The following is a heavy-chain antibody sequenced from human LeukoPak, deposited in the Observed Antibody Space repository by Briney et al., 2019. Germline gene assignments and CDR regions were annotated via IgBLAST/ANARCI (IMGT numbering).Heavy chain of an antibody. V-gene: IGHV3-30*04. CDR3: ARAKYYDILTGRRGYYYYGMDV. CDR2: ISYDGSNK. CDR1: GFTFSSYA. D-gene: IGHD3-9*01. J-gene: IGHJ6*04. Sequence: GRSLRLSCAASGFTFSSYAMHWVRQAPGKGLEWVAVISYDGSNKYYADSVKGRFTISRDNSKNTLYLQVDSLRAEDTAVYYCARAKYYDILTGRRGYYYYGMDVWGKGTTVTVSS.